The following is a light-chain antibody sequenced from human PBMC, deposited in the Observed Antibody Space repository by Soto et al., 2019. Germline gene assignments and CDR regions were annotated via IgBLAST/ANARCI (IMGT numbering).Light chain of an antibody. CDR2: EVN. V-gene: IGLV2-14*03. Sequence: QSVLTQPASVSGSPGQSITISCTGTTSDVGTYNSVSWYQQHPDKAPKLMIYEVNNRPSGVSTRFSGSKSGNAASLTIYGLRGEDEADYFCSSHTSSDTVIFGGGTKLTVL. CDR1: TSDVGTYNS. CDR3: SSHTSSDTVI. J-gene: IGLJ2*01.